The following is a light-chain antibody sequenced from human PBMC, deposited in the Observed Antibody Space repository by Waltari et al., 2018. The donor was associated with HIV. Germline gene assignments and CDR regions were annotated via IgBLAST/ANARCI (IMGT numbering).Light chain of an antibody. V-gene: IGKV3-20*01. Sequence: IVLPQSPCTLSFSPRERATLSCRASQSVSSSYLAWYQQKPGQAPRLLIYGASSRATGIPDRFSGSGSGTDFTLTISRLEPEDFAVYYCQQYGSSFGGGTKVEIK. CDR2: GAS. CDR3: QQYGSS. CDR1: QSVSSSY. J-gene: IGKJ4*01.